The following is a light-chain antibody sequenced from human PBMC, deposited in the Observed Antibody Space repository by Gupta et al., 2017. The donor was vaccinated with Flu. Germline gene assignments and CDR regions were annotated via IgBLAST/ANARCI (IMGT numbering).Light chain of an antibody. Sequence: EIVLTQSPGTLSLSPGERATLSCRASQSLSANFLAWYQQKPGQAPRLLMYGSSSRATGIPDRFSGSGSGTDFTLTISRLEPEDAAVYYCQRHGGSPKWAFGQWTKVEIK. CDR2: GSS. CDR3: QRHGGSPKWA. V-gene: IGKV3-20*01. CDR1: QSLSANF. J-gene: IGKJ1*01.